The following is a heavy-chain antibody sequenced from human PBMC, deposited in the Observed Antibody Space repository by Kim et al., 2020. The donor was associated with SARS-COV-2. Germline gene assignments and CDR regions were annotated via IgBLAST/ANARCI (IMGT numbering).Heavy chain of an antibody. CDR2: ISGGSGGI. CDR1: GFTFSEYT. D-gene: IGHD3-16*01. J-gene: IGHJ4*02. CDR3: VKDSYGYPYYFDH. V-gene: IGHV3-23*01. Sequence: GGSLRLSCEASGFTFSEYTMGWVRQAPGKGLEWVSGISGGSGGIYYAESGKGRFIISRDNSKNTLHLQMNKLRAADTAIYFCVKDSYGYPYYFDHWGQGALVTVSS.